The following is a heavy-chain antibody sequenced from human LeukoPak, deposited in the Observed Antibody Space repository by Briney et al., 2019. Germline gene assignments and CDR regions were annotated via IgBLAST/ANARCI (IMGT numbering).Heavy chain of an antibody. CDR1: GCTFSSYA. CDR3: ATNSYYFDY. V-gene: IGHV3-23*01. D-gene: IGHD5-18*01. Sequence: GGCLRLSWAASGCTFSSYAMSWVRQAPGKGLEWVSAISGSGGSTYYADSVKGRFTISRDNSKNTLYLQMNSLRAEDTAVYYCATNSYYFDYWGQGTLVTVSS. J-gene: IGHJ4*02. CDR2: ISGSGGST.